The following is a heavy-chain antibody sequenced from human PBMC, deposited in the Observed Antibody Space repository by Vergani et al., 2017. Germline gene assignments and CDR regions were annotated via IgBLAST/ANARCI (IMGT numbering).Heavy chain of an antibody. Sequence: EVDLVESGGGLAQPGGSLRLSCEASGITFWKFGMHWVRQGPGKGLEWVSGISWNSGAVDYADSVRGRFTISRDNSKNTLFLHMNSLRPEDTAVYYCAKVGRSEVAGTFGAFGIWGQGTMVTVSS. V-gene: IGHV3-9*01. D-gene: IGHD6-19*01. CDR2: ISWNSGAV. CDR3: AKVGRSEVAGTFGAFGI. CDR1: GITFWKFG. J-gene: IGHJ3*02.